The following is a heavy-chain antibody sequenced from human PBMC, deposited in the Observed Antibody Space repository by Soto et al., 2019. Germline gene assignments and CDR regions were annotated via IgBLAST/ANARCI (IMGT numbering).Heavy chain of an antibody. CDR1: GFTFSSYW. Sequence: HPGGSLRLSCADSGFTFSSYWMHWVRQTPGKGLVWVSRINSDGSRTSYADSVQGRFTISRDNAKKTLYLQMNSLRVEDTAVYYCASDAFDIWGQGTMVTVSS. CDR3: ASDAFDI. CDR2: INSDGSRT. J-gene: IGHJ3*02. V-gene: IGHV3-74*01.